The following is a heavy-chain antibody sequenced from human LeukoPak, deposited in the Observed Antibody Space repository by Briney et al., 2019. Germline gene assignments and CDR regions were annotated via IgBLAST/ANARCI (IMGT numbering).Heavy chain of an antibody. CDR3: ARGRWYYGSGSYEDY. Sequence: PSETLSLTCAVYGVSFSGYYWSWIRQPPGKGLEWIGEINHSGSTNYNPSLKSRVTISVDTSKNQFSLKLSSVTAADTAVYYCARGRWYYGSGSYEDYWGQGTLVTVSS. CDR1: GVSFSGYY. D-gene: IGHD3-10*01. V-gene: IGHV4-34*01. CDR2: INHSGST. J-gene: IGHJ4*02.